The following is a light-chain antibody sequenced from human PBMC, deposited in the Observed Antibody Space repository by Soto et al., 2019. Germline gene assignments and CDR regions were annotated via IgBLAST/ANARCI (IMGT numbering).Light chain of an antibody. Sequence: SVLTQPPSVSAAPGQKVTISCSGSSSNTGNNYVSWYQQLPGTAPKLLIYENDKRPSGIPDRFPGSKSGTSATLGISGLQTGDEADYYCATWDSSLSAGLFGTGTKLTVL. J-gene: IGLJ1*01. CDR2: END. CDR3: ATWDSSLSAGL. V-gene: IGLV1-51*02. CDR1: SSNTGNNY.